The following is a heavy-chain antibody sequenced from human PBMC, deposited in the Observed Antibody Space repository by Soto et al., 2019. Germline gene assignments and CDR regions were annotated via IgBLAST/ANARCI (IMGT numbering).Heavy chain of an antibody. J-gene: IGHJ4*02. V-gene: IGHV4-30-4*01. CDR3: ASSSSNYGLLDY. CDR1: GGSISSGDYY. CDR2: IYYSGST. Sequence: TLSLTCTVSGGSISSGDYYWSWIRQPPGKGLEWIGYIYYSGSTYYNPSLKSRVTISVDTSKNQFSLKLSSVTAADTAVYYCASSSSNYGLLDYWGQGTLVTVSS. D-gene: IGHD4-4*01.